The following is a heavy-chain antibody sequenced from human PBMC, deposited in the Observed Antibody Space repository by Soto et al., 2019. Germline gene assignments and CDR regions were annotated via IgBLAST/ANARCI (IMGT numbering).Heavy chain of an antibody. D-gene: IGHD1-26*01. V-gene: IGHV1-69*01. Sequence: QVQLVQSGAEVKKPGSSVKVSCKASGDAFTNYIFDWVRQAPGQGLEWMGGIIPMFGTPKYAQTFQDRVTISADVSTGTAYLELTSPGFDDTAVYYCARGRDQPPVGLYFDSWGEGTRVTVSS. CDR3: ARGRDQPPVGLYFDS. CDR2: IIPMFGTP. CDR1: GDAFTNYI. J-gene: IGHJ4*02.